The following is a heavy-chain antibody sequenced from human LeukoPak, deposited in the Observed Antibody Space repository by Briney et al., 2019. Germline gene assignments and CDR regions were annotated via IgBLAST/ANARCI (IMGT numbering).Heavy chain of an antibody. CDR2: ISDSGGYT. V-gene: IGHV3-23*01. CDR3: AKGGSYRSQPYFDY. Sequence: GGTLRLSCAASGFTFIYYGMSWVRQAPGKGLEWVSSISDSGGYTFYADSVKGRFTISRDNSKNTVYLQMNSLRAEDTAVYYCAKGGSYRSQPYFDYWGQGTPVTVSS. J-gene: IGHJ4*02. CDR1: GFTFIYYG. D-gene: IGHD3-16*02.